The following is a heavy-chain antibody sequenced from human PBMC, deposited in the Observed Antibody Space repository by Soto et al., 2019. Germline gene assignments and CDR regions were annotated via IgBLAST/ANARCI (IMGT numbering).Heavy chain of an antibody. J-gene: IGHJ4*02. CDR2: IYYSGST. Sequence: SETLSLTCTVSGGSVSSGSYYWSWIRQPPGKGLEWIGYIYYSGSTNYNPSLESRVTISVDTSKNQFSLKLSSVTAADTAVYYCARDSKRAAFDYWGQGTLVTVSS. CDR3: ARDSKRAAFDY. CDR1: GGSVSSGSYY. V-gene: IGHV4-61*01. D-gene: IGHD3-3*02.